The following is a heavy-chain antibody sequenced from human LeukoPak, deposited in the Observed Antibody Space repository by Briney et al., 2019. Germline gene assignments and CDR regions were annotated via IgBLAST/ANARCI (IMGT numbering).Heavy chain of an antibody. D-gene: IGHD3-3*01. CDR2: ISGSGGST. J-gene: IGHJ4*02. V-gene: IGHV3-23*01. CDR3: AKAYDFWSGYYPTHDYFDY. Sequence: GGSLRLSCAASGFTFSSYAMSWVRQAPGKGLEWVSAISGSGGSTYYADSVKGRFTTSRDNSKNTLYLQMNSLRAEDTAVYYCAKAYDFWSGYYPTHDYFDYWGQGTLVTVSS. CDR1: GFTFSSYA.